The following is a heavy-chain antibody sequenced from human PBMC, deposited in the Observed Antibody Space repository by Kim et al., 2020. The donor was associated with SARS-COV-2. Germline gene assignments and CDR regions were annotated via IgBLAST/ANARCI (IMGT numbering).Heavy chain of an antibody. CDR3: ARRHCSSTSCRYGEYYYYGMDV. Sequence: GESLKISCKGSGYSFTSYWISWVRQMPGKGLEWMGRIDPSDSYTNYSPSFQGHVTISADKSISTAYLQWSSLKASDTAMYYCARRHCSSTSCRYGEYYYYGMDVWGQGTTVTVSS. V-gene: IGHV5-10-1*01. D-gene: IGHD2-2*01. CDR1: GYSFTSYW. J-gene: IGHJ6*02. CDR2: IDPSDSYT.